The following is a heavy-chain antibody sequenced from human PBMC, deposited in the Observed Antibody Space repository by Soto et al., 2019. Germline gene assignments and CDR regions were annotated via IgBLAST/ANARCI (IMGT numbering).Heavy chain of an antibody. CDR3: ARDYLLVGAPRTNWFEP. CDR2: INPNSGGT. J-gene: IGHJ5*02. CDR1: GYTFTGYY. V-gene: IGHV1-2*02. D-gene: IGHD1-26*01. Sequence: ASVKVSCKASGYTFTGYYMHWVRQAPGQVLERMGWINPNSGGTNYAQKFQGRVTMTRDTSISTAYMELSRLRSDDTAVYYCARDYLLVGAPRTNWFEPWGQGTMVTVSS.